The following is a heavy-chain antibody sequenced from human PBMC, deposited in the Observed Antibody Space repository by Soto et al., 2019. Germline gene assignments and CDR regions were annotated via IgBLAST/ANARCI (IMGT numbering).Heavy chain of an antibody. CDR1: GGSISNYY. CDR2: IYTSGTT. CDR3: ARKTTYSSSWYDY. D-gene: IGHD6-13*01. Sequence: PSETLSLTCTVSGGSISNYYCTWIRQPAGKGLEWIGRIYTSGTTNYNPSLKSRVTMSVDTSKNQFSLKLSSVTAADTALYYCARKTTYSSSWYDYWGHGTLVTVSS. J-gene: IGHJ5*01. V-gene: IGHV4-4*07.